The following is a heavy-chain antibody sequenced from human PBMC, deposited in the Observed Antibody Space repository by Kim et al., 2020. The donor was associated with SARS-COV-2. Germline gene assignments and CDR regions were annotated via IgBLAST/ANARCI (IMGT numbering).Heavy chain of an antibody. CDR2: TYYRSRWYS. Sequence: SQTLSLTCAISGDSVSSNSAAWNWIRQSPSRGLEWLGRTYYRSRWYSDYAISVKSRIIINPDTSTNQFSLHLKSVTPEDTALYYCASGFDWFDPWGQGTLVTVSS. CDR3: ASGFDWFDP. J-gene: IGHJ5*02. V-gene: IGHV6-1*01. D-gene: IGHD3-10*01. CDR1: GDSVSSNSAA.